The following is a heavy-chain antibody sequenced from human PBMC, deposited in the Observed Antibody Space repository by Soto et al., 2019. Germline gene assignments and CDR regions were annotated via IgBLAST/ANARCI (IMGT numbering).Heavy chain of an antibody. Sequence: ASVKVSCKSSGFTFTSYAIHWLRQAPGQRPQWMGWINGGSGNTKYSQDFQGRVTFTRDTFATTAYLELSSLRSEDAAVYYCARVPPWGNSAGDYYIQHYDSWGQGTPVTVSS. D-gene: IGHD3-10*01. V-gene: IGHV1-3*01. J-gene: IGHJ4*02. CDR2: INGGSGNT. CDR1: GFTFTSYA. CDR3: ARVPPWGNSAGDYYIQHYDS.